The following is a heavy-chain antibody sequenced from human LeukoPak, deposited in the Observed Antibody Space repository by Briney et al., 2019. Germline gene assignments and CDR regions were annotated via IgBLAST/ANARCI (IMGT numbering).Heavy chain of an antibody. CDR2: MYYSGNT. CDR1: GGSISSSSYY. D-gene: IGHD1-26*01. V-gene: IGHV4-39*01. Sequence: SETLSLTCTVSGGSISSSSYYWGWIRQSPGKGLEWIGSMYYSGNTYYNPSLKSRVTISVDTSKNQFSLKLSSVTAADTAVYYCASLRERSYYARGFDYWGQGTLVTVSS. J-gene: IGHJ4*02. CDR3: ASLRERSYYARGFDY.